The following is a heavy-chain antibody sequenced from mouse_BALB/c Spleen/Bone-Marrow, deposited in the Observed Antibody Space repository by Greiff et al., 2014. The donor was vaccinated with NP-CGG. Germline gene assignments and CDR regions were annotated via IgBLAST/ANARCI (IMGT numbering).Heavy chain of an antibody. V-gene: IGHV5-6-5*01. J-gene: IGHJ2*01. CDR3: AREVDGWYYFDY. CDR2: ISSGGST. Sequence: EVKLMESGGGLVKPGGSLKLSCAASGFTFSSYAMSWVRQTPEKRLEWVASISSGGSTYYPDSVKGRFTISRDNARNILYLQMSSLRSEDTAMYYCAREVDGWYYFDYGGQGTPPTVSS. CDR1: GFTFSSYA. D-gene: IGHD2-3*01.